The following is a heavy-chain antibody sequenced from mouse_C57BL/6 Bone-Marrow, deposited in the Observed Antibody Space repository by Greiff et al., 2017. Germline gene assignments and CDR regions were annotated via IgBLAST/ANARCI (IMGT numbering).Heavy chain of an antibody. CDR2: IHPNSGST. Sequence: VKLQQPGAELVKPGASVKLSCKASGYTFTSYWMHWVKQRPGQGLEWIGMIHPNSGSTNYNEKFKSKATLTVDKSSSTAYMQLSSLTSEYSAVYVCARSKLRGFDYWGQGTTLTVSS. V-gene: IGHV1-64*01. CDR3: ARSKLRGFDY. CDR1: GYTFTSYW. J-gene: IGHJ2*01. D-gene: IGHD3-2*02.